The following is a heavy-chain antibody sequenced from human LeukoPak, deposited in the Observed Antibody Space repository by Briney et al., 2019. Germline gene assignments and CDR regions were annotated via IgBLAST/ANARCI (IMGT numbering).Heavy chain of an antibody. D-gene: IGHD5-24*01. CDR3: ARFRGGVGWEY. J-gene: IGHJ4*02. CDR2: ITHTGTT. V-gene: IGHV4-38-2*01. Sequence: PSETLSLTCAVSGYSISSGYSWVWIRRPPGKGLEWIGSITHTGTTYYNPSLESRVTLSRDTSKNQFSLNLSSVTAADTARYYCARFRGGVGWEYWGQGTLVTVSS. CDR1: GYSISSGYS.